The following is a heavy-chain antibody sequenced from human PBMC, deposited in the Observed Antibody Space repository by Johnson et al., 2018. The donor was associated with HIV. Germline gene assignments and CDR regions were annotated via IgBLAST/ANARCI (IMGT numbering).Heavy chain of an antibody. CDR2: IKQDGSEK. Sequence: MPLVESGGGLVQPGGSLRLSCAASGFTFSSYWMSWVRQAPGTGLARLANIKQDGSEKYYVASVKGRFTIPRDNAKNSLYLQMNSLRAEDTAVYYCASEAGPDIVGAADDAFDIWGQGTMVTVSS. CDR3: ASEAGPDIVGAADDAFDI. V-gene: IGHV3-7*01. J-gene: IGHJ3*02. D-gene: IGHD1-26*01. CDR1: GFTFSSYW.